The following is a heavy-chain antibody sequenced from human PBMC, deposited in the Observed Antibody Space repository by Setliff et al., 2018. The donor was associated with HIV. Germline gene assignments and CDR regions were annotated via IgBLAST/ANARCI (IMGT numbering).Heavy chain of an antibody. Sequence: SETLSLTCNVSGDSITSYYWIWIRQSPGKGLEWIGYIYYSWDTNYNPSLKSRVTMSVDTSRNQFSLKLSSVTAADTAVYYCARCPSPPYCTSTTCYVDYYYMDVGGKGTTVTVSS. V-gene: IGHV4-59*12. D-gene: IGHD2-2*01. CDR1: GDSITSYY. CDR2: IYYSWDT. CDR3: ARCPSPPYCTSTTCYVDYYYMDV. J-gene: IGHJ6*03.